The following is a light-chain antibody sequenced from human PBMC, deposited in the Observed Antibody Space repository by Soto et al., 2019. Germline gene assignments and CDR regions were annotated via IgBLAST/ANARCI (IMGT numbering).Light chain of an antibody. CDR1: QSFLYNSNNQNY. Sequence: DFLLTPSPEALSVSLGERATINCKSSQSFLYNSNNQNYLAWYQQKPGQPPKLLIYWASIRGSGVPDRFSGSGSGTDFTLTISSLQAEDVAVYYCQQYHSDPITFGQGTRLEIK. CDR3: QQYHSDPIT. CDR2: WAS. J-gene: IGKJ5*01. V-gene: IGKV4-1*01.